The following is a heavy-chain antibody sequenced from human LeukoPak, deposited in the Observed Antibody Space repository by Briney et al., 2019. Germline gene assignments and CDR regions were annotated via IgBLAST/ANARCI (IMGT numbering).Heavy chain of an antibody. Sequence: SVKVSCKASGGTFKNYAISWVRQALGQGLEWMGGILPIFGTTNYAQKFQARVTITADESTSTAYMEMSSLRSEDTAVYYCGRVSCGGNCYSLIGTFDIWGQGTMVTVSS. CDR3: GRVSCGGNCYSLIGTFDI. V-gene: IGHV1-69*13. CDR1: GGTFKNYA. D-gene: IGHD2-15*01. CDR2: ILPIFGTT. J-gene: IGHJ3*02.